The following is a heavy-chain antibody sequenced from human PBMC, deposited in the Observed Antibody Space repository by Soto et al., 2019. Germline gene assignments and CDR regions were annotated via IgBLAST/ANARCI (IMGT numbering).Heavy chain of an antibody. CDR1: GYTFTSYA. Sequence: ASVKVSCKASGYTFTSYAMHWARQAPGQRLEWMGRIDAGNGKANYSQKFQGRVTITRDTSTSTAYVELSSLRSEDTAVYYCARDPPYGDYRYYFDYWGQGTLVTVSS. D-gene: IGHD4-17*01. CDR3: ARDPPYGDYRYYFDY. CDR2: IDAGNGKA. V-gene: IGHV1-3*01. J-gene: IGHJ4*02.